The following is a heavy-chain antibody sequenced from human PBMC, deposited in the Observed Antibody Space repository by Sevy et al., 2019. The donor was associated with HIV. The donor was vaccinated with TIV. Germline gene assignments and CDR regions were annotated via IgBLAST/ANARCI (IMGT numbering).Heavy chain of an antibody. CDR3: AKGLGMVQGALLSDDV. CDR2: IRYDGSTK. D-gene: IGHD3-10*01. J-gene: IGHJ3*01. V-gene: IGHV3-30*02. Sequence: GGSLRLSCAASGFTFSRYGMHWVRQAPGKGLEWVAFIRYDGSTKYYAESVKGRFIISIDNSKDTLYLQMNSLRGDDTSLYYCAKGLGMVQGALLSDDVWGQGTMVTVSS. CDR1: GFTFSRYG.